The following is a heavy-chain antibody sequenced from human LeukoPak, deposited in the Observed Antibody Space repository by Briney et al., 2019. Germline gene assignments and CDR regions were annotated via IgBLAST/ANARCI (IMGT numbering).Heavy chain of an antibody. D-gene: IGHD3-10*01. CDR3: AKDFASTLVRGVIS. J-gene: IGHJ4*02. Sequence: GGFLRLSCAASGFTFNNYAMHWVRQAPGKGLEWVSLISWDGGSTYYADSVKGRFTISRDNSRNSLYLQMNSLKTEDTALYYCAKDFASTLVRGVISWGQGTLVTVSS. CDR1: GFTFNNYA. CDR2: ISWDGGST. V-gene: IGHV3-43D*03.